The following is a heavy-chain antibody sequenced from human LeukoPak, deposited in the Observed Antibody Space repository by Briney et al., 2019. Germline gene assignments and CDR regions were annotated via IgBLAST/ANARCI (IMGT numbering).Heavy chain of an antibody. J-gene: IGHJ5*02. CDR2: ISAYNGNT. V-gene: IGHV1-18*01. D-gene: IGHD3-3*01. CDR1: GYTFTSYG. Sequence: ASVKVSCKASGYTFTSYGISWVRQAPGQGLEWMGWISAYNGNTNYAQKFQGRVTMTTDTSTSTAYMELRSLRSDDTAVYYCARDSELPDFWSGYYRSHNWFDPWGQGTLVTVSS. CDR3: ARDSELPDFWSGYYRSHNWFDP.